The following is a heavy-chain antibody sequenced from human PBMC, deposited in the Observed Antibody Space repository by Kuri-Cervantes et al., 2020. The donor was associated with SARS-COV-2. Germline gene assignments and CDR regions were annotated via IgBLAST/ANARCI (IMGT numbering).Heavy chain of an antibody. CDR2: ITPFNGNT. CDR3: ARSGPGAISREDGACDI. V-gene: IGHV1-45*01. Sequence: SVKVSCKASGDSFDYRFLHWVRQAPGQPLEWMGWITPFNGNTNYAQRFQDRVTITRDRSMSTAYMELSSLRSGDTAMYYCARSGPGAISREDGACDIWGQGTMVTVSS. D-gene: IGHD5-24*01. CDR1: GDSFDYRF. J-gene: IGHJ3*02.